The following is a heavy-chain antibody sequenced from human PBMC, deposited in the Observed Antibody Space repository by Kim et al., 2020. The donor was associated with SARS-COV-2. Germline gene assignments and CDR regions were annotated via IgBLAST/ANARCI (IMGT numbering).Heavy chain of an antibody. J-gene: IGHJ6*02. CDR1: GGSVSSGSYY. Sequence: SETLSLTCTVSGGSVSSGSYYWSWIRQPPGKGLEWIGYIYYSGSTNYNPSLKSRVTISVDTSKNQFSLKLSSVTAADTAVYYCARDRTPRGYSYGLGDYYYYGMDVWGQGTTVTVSS. D-gene: IGHD5-18*01. CDR2: IYYSGST. CDR3: ARDRTPRGYSYGLGDYYYYGMDV. V-gene: IGHV4-61*01.